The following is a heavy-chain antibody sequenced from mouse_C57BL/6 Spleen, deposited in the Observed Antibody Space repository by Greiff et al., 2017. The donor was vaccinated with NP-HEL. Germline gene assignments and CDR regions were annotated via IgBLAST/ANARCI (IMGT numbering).Heavy chain of an antibody. J-gene: IGHJ3*01. CDR3: AGGYGGSQAWFAY. Sequence: VQLQQSGAELVRPGASVKLSCKASGYTFTSYWMHWVKQRPGQGLEWIGNINPTGSDTNYNQKFKDKATLTVDKSSSTAYMQLSSLTSEDSAVDYCAGGYGGSQAWFAYWGQGTLVTVSA. CDR2: INPTGSDT. CDR1: GYTFTSYW. D-gene: IGHD1-1*01. V-gene: IGHV1-61*01.